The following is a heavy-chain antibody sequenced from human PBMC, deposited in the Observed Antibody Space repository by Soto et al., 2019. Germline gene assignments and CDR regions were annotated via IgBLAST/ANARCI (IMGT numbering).Heavy chain of an antibody. D-gene: IGHD3-22*01. V-gene: IGHV3-23*01. CDR1: GFTFSNAW. J-gene: IGHJ6*02. CDR2: ISGSGGST. CDR3: AKSVDSSGYYYGLWDYYYGMDV. Sequence: GGSLRLSCAASGFTFSNAWMSWVRQAPGKGLEWVSAISGSGGSTYYADSVKGRFTISRDNSKNTLYLQMNSLRAEDTAVYYCAKSVDSSGYYYGLWDYYYGMDVWGQGTTVTVSS.